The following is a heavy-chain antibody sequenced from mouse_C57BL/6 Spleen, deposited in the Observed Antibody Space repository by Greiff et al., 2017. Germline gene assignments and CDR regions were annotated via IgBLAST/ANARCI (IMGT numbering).Heavy chain of an antibody. CDR3: ARPLRPYWYFDV. Sequence: EVHLVESGGGLVQPGGSLKLSCAASGFTFSDYYMYWVRQTPEKRLEWVAYISNGGGSTYYPDTVKGRFTISRDNAKNTLYLQMSRLKSEDTAMYYCARPLRPYWYFDVWGTGTTVTVSS. V-gene: IGHV5-12*01. CDR2: ISNGGGST. D-gene: IGHD2-12*01. J-gene: IGHJ1*03. CDR1: GFTFSDYY.